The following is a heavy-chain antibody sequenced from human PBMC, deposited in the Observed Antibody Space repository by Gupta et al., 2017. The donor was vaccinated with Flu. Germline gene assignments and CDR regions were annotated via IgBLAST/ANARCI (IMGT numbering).Heavy chain of an antibody. Sequence: LVESGGGVVEPGKSLRLSCAASGLPFSSYGMHWVRQAPGKGLEWVAVISSDGSVDYYADSVKGRFTVSRDNSKNTLYLQMNSLRPEDTAIYYCAKEGGSSGHSRLHYDYWGQGTLVTVSS. CDR1: GLPFSSYG. CDR3: AKEGGSSGHSRLHYDY. J-gene: IGHJ4*02. D-gene: IGHD3-22*01. CDR2: ISSDGSVD. V-gene: IGHV3-30*18.